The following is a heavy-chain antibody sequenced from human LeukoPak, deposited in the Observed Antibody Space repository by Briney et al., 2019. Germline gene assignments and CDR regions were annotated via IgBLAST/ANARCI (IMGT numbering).Heavy chain of an antibody. Sequence: SETLSLTCTVSGGSISSISYYWGWIRQPPGKGLERIGSIYYSGSTYYNPSLKGRVTISVDTSKNQFSLKLSSVSAADTAVYYCARAMTKVTYYHYYYMDVWGKGTTVT. D-gene: IGHD4-17*01. CDR1: GGSISSISYY. J-gene: IGHJ6*03. CDR2: IYYSGST. CDR3: ARAMTKVTYYHYYYMDV. V-gene: IGHV4-39*07.